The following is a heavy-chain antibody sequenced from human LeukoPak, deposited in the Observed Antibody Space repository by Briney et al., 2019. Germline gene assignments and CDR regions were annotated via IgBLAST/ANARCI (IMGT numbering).Heavy chain of an antibody. CDR1: GGSISSSSYY. CDR3: ARQRYSSSSDFDY. Sequence: SETLSLTCTVSGGSISSSSYYWGWIRQPPGKGLEWIGSIYYSGSTYYNPSLKSRVTISVDTSKNQFSLKLSSVTAADTAVYYCARQRYSSSSDFDYWGQGTLVTVSS. J-gene: IGHJ4*02. D-gene: IGHD6-6*01. CDR2: IYYSGST. V-gene: IGHV4-39*01.